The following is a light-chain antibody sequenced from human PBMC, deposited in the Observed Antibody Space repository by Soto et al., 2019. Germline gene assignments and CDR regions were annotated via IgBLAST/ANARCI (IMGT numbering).Light chain of an antibody. CDR3: QQLNSYPIT. J-gene: IGKJ5*01. Sequence: DIQMTQSPSTLSASVGDRVTITCLASQSISSWLAWYQQKPGKAPKLLIYKASSLESGVPSRFSGSGSGTEFTLTISSLQPEDFATYYCQQLNSYPITFGQGTRLEIK. CDR2: KAS. V-gene: IGKV1-5*03. CDR1: QSISSW.